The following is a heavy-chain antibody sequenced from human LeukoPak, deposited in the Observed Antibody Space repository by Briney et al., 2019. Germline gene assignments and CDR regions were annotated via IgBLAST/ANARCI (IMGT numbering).Heavy chain of an antibody. V-gene: IGHV3-48*01. CDR1: GFTFSSYS. Sequence: GGSLRLSCAASGFTFSSYSMTWVRQAPGKGLEWVSYISSSSSVIYYADSVKGRSTISRDKAKNSLYLQMNSLRVEDTAVYYCARGGTMVRGVVSGMDVWGQGTTVTVSS. D-gene: IGHD3-10*01. J-gene: IGHJ6*02. CDR3: ARGGTMVRGVVSGMDV. CDR2: ISSSSSVI.